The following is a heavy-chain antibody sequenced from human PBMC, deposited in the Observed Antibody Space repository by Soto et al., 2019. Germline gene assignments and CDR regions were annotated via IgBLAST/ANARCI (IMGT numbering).Heavy chain of an antibody. D-gene: IGHD1-26*01. V-gene: IGHV4-30-2*01. CDR1: GGSITSGGYS. Sequence: SETLSLTCAVFGGSITSGGYSWSWIRQPPGNGLEWIGYIFRSGSTSYTPSLKSRVTISLDRSKNQFSLNLSSVTAADTAVYFCARGRGSYSAGFDYWGQGALVTVSS. CDR2: IFRSGST. CDR3: ARGRGSYSAGFDY. J-gene: IGHJ4*02.